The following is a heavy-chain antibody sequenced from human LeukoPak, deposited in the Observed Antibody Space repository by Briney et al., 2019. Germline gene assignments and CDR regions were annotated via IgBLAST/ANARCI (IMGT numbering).Heavy chain of an antibody. V-gene: IGHV7-4-1*02. CDR2: INTNTGNP. CDR1: GYTFTSYA. J-gene: IGHJ4*02. Sequence: ASVKVSCKASGYTFTSYAMNWVRQAPGQGLEWMGWINTNTGNPTYAQGFTGRFVFSLDTSVSTAYLQISSLKAEDTAVYYCARDLRSYYYDSSGYYLYWGQGTLVTVSS. CDR3: ARDLRSYYYDSSGYYLY. D-gene: IGHD3-22*01.